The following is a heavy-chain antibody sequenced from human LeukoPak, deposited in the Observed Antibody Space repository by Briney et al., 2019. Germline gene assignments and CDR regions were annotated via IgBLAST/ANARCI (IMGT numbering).Heavy chain of an antibody. D-gene: IGHD3-22*01. CDR2: TRNKVNNDTT. CDR3: VSYYFDSSGYYHDY. J-gene: IGHJ4*02. CDR1: GFTFSDQY. V-gene: IGHV3-72*01. Sequence: GGSLRLSCAASGFTFSDQYMDWVRQAPGKGLEWVGLTRNKVNNDTTEYAASAKGRFTISRDDSRTSLFLQMNSLKTEDTAMYDCVSYYFDSSGYYHDYWGQGTLVTVSS.